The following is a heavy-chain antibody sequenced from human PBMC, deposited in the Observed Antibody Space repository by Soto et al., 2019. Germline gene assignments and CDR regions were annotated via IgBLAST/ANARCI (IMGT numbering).Heavy chain of an antibody. CDR2: IQSGGST. J-gene: IGHJ6*04. CDR1: GFTVSSKY. CDR3: TRDDVHSSGGRCYGVPMDV. Sequence: EVQLVESGGGLVQPGGSLRLSCAASGFTVSSKYMSWVRQAPGKGLEWVSLIQSGGSTYYAGSVKGRFTISRDNYENTLFLQMNSLRVEDTAVYYCTRDDVHSSGGRCYGVPMDVLGKGTTVTVSA. V-gene: IGHV3-66*01. D-gene: IGHD2-15*01.